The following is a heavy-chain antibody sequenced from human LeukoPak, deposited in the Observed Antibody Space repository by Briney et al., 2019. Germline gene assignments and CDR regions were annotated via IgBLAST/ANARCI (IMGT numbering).Heavy chain of an antibody. CDR3: AKVTYYDFWSGYYSGTYYFDY. CDR1: GITFSSYA. V-gene: IGHV3-23*01. D-gene: IGHD3-3*01. J-gene: IGHJ4*02. Sequence: GGSLRLSCAASGITFSSYAMSWVRQAPGKGLEWVSAISGSGGSTYYADSVKGRFTISRDNSKNTLYLQMNSLRAEDTAVYYCAKVTYYDFWSGYYSGTYYFDYWSQGTLVTVSS. CDR2: ISGSGGST.